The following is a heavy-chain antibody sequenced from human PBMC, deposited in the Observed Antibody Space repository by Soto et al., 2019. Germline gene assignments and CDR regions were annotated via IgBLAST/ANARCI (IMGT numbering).Heavy chain of an antibody. V-gene: IGHV4-4*02. CDR2: IYHSGST. J-gene: IGHJ6*03. Sequence: QVQLQESGPGLVKPSGTLSLTCAVSSGSISSSNWWSWVRQPPGKGLEWIGEIYHSGSTNYNPSLKSRVTISVDKSKNQFSLQLSSVTAADTAVYYCASRSYCSSTSCYIFYYMDVWGKGTTVTVSS. CDR1: SGSISSSNW. CDR3: ASRSYCSSTSCYIFYYMDV. D-gene: IGHD2-2*02.